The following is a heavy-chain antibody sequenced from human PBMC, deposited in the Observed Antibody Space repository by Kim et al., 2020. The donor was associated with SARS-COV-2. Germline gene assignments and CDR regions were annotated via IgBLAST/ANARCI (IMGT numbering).Heavy chain of an antibody. D-gene: IGHD6-13*01. Sequence: GGSLRLSCAASGFTVSSNYMSWVRQAPGKGLEWVSAIYSGGSTYYADSVKGRFTISSDNSKNTLYLQMNSLSAEDTAVYYWGREKYSSSGYYVDYWGQGTLVTVSS. CDR3: GREKYSSSGYYVDY. CDR1: GFTVSSNY. J-gene: IGHJ4*02. V-gene: IGHV3-53*01. CDR2: IYSGGST.